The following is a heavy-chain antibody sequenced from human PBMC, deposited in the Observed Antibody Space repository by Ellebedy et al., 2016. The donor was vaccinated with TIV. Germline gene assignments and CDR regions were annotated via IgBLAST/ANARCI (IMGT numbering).Heavy chain of an antibody. CDR3: ARAWIPYGLDV. J-gene: IGHJ6*02. Sequence: PGGSLRLSCTASGFTFSAFGIHWVRQAPGKGLEWVAYIWYDGSDKYYADSVKGRFTISRDNSKSTLYLQMSSLRGEDTAVDYCARAWIPYGLDVWGHGTTVTVSS. V-gene: IGHV3-30*02. D-gene: IGHD5-12*01. CDR2: IWYDGSDK. CDR1: GFTFSAFG.